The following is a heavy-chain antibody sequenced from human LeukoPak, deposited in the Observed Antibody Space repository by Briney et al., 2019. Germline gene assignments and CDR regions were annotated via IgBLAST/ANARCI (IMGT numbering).Heavy chain of an antibody. V-gene: IGHV1-8*01. CDR3: ARGREIAAAGPLDY. J-gene: IGHJ4*02. Sequence: ASVKVSCKASGYTFTSYDINWVRQATGQGLEWMGWMNPNSGNTGYAQKFQGRVTMTRNTSISTAYMELSSLRSEDTAVYYCARGREIAAAGPLDYWGQGTLVTVSS. CDR1: GYTFTSYD. D-gene: IGHD6-13*01. CDR2: MNPNSGNT.